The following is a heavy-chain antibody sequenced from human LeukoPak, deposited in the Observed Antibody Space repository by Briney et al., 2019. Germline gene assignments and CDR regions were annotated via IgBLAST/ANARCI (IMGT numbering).Heavy chain of an antibody. CDR1: GGTFSSYA. CDR2: IIPIFGTA. Sequence: ASVKVSCKASGGTFSSYAISWVRQAPGQGLEWMGGIIPIFGTANYAQKFQGRVTITTDESTSTAYMELSSLRSEDTAVYYCARADYYGSGNYKYYYYMDVWGKGTTVTVSS. J-gene: IGHJ6*03. CDR3: ARADYYGSGNYKYYYYMDV. D-gene: IGHD3-10*01. V-gene: IGHV1-69*05.